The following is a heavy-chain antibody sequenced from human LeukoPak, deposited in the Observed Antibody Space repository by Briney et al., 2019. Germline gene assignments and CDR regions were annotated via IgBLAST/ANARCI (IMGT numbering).Heavy chain of an antibody. Sequence: GGSLRLSCVASGFTFSNYWMHWVRHAPGKGLVWVSRIKTDGSRTNYADSVKGRFTISRDNAKNAVYLEMNSLRSKDTAVYYCARAIGSSWGKVDYWGQGTLVTVSS. D-gene: IGHD6-13*01. CDR2: IKTDGSRT. CDR3: ARAIGSSWGKVDY. J-gene: IGHJ4*02. CDR1: GFTFSNYW. V-gene: IGHV3-74*01.